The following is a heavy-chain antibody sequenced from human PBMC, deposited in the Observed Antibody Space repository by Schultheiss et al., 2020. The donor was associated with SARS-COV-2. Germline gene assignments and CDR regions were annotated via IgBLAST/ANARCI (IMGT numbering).Heavy chain of an antibody. D-gene: IGHD2-2*01. Sequence: GGSLRLSCAASGFTFSSYAMHWVRQAPGKGLEWVAVISYDGSNKYYADSVKGRFTISRDNSKNTLYLQMNSLRAEDTAVYYCARYDYCSSTSCPWLYWGLGTLVTVSS. CDR1: GFTFSSYA. J-gene: IGHJ4*02. V-gene: IGHV3-30*04. CDR2: ISYDGSNK. CDR3: ARYDYCSSTSCPWLY.